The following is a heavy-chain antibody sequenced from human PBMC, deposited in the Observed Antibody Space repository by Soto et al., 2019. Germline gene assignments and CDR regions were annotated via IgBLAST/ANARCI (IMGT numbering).Heavy chain of an antibody. V-gene: IGHV4-39*01. J-gene: IGHJ6*02. CDR1: GGTIRSSSYY. D-gene: IGHD3-22*01. CDR3: ARRLYYDSSRFEGGGMDV. CDR2: IYYSGST. Sequence: QLQLQESGPGLVKPSETLSLTCTVSGGTIRSSSYYWGWIRQPPGKGLEWIGSIYYSGSTYYNPSLKSRVTISVDTSKNQFSLKLSSVTAADAAVYYCARRLYYDSSRFEGGGMDVWGQGTTVTVSS.